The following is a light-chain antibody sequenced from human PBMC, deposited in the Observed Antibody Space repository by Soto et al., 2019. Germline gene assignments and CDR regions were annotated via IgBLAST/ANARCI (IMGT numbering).Light chain of an antibody. CDR3: SSYSRSTTLVV. Sequence: QSALTQPASVSGSPGQSITISCTGTSSDVGAFTSVSWYQQHPGKAPKLIIYYIIHRPAGVSDRFSGSKSVTTASLTISGLQPEDEATYHCSSYSRSTTLVVFGGGTKRTVL. CDR2: YII. CDR1: SSDVGAFTS. V-gene: IGLV2-14*03. J-gene: IGLJ2*01.